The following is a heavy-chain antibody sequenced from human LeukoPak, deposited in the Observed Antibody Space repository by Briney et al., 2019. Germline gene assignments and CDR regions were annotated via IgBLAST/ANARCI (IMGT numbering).Heavy chain of an antibody. CDR2: INPNSGET. CDR1: GYTFTDYY. Sequence: ASVTVSCKTSGYTFTDYYIHWVRQAPGQGLEWMGWINPNSGETNSAQKFQGRVTMTGDTSISTAYMELNRVTSDDTAVYYCARDRDYSNTERGFDYWGQGTLVTVSS. D-gene: IGHD4-11*01. J-gene: IGHJ4*02. V-gene: IGHV1-2*02. CDR3: ARDRDYSNTERGFDY.